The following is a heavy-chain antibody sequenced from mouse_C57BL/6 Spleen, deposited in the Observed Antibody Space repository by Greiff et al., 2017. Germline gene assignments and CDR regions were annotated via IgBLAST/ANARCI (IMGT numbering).Heavy chain of an antibody. CDR3: ARGGRPGDY. V-gene: IGHV1-59*01. CDR2: IDPSDSYT. Sequence: VQLQQPGAELVRPGTSVKLSCKASGYTFTSYWMHWVKQRPGQVLEWIGVIDPSDSYTNYNQKFKGKATLTVDTSSSTAYMQLSSRTAEDSAVYYCARGGRPGDYWGQGTTLTVSS. J-gene: IGHJ2*01. D-gene: IGHD4-1*01. CDR1: GYTFTSYW.